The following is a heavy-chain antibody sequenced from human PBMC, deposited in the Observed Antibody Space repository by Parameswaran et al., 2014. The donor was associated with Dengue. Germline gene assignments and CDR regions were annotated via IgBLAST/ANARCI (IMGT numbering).Heavy chain of an antibody. Sequence: VRQAPGKGLEWIGRIYTSGSTNYNPSLKSRVTISVDTSKNQFSLKLSSVTAADTAVYYCASTPGIAAAGTKPKQGDYYYYMDVWGKGTTVTVSS. D-gene: IGHD6-13*01. V-gene: IGHV4-61*02. CDR2: IYTSGST. J-gene: IGHJ6*03. CDR3: ASTPGIAAAGTKPKQGDYYYYMDV.